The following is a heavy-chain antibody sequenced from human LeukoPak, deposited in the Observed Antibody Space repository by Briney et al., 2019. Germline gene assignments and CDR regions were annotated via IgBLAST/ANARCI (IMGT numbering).Heavy chain of an antibody. Sequence: PGGSLRLSCAASGFTFSSYGMHWVRQAPGKGLEWVAVISYDGSNKYYADSVKGRFTISRNNSKNTLYLQMNSLRAEDTAVYYCANALDYWGQGTLVTVSS. CDR2: ISYDGSNK. V-gene: IGHV3-30*18. J-gene: IGHJ4*02. CDR3: ANALDY. D-gene: IGHD3-16*02. CDR1: GFTFSSYG.